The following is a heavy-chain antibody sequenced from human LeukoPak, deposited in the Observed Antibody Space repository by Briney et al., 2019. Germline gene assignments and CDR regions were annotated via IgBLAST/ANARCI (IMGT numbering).Heavy chain of an antibody. CDR2: IRYDESNE. CDR3: VKDSSWMGEYYFDY. CDR1: GFTFSSYG. D-gene: IGHD3-16*01. J-gene: IGHJ4*02. Sequence: PGGSLRLSCGASGFTFSSYGMHWVRQAPGKGLEWVAFIRYDESNEYYADSVKGRFTISRDNSKNTLYLQMNSLRADDTAVYYCVKDSSWMGEYYFDYWGQGTLVTVSS. V-gene: IGHV3-30*02.